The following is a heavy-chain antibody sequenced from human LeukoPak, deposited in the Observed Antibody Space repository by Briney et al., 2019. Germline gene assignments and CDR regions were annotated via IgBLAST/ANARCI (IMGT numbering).Heavy chain of an antibody. CDR1: GYNFTGYY. CDR2: INPTSGGT. J-gene: IGHJ4*02. V-gene: IGHV1-2*02. Sequence: ASVKVSCKASGYNFTGYYIHWVRQAPGQGLEWMGWINPTSGGTKYAQKFQGRVTMTWDTSISTAYMDLSRLRSHDTAVYFCARDPPRVGAPDYWGQGTLLTVSS. CDR3: ARDPPRVGAPDY. D-gene: IGHD1-26*01.